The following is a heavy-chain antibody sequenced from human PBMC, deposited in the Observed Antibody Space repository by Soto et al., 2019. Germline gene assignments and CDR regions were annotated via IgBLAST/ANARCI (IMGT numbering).Heavy chain of an antibody. CDR2: IIPVSGTP. CDR3: ARVRFPGSRWPYFES. CDR1: EGTFSDNA. V-gene: IGHV1-69*01. J-gene: IGHJ4*02. D-gene: IGHD6-13*01. Sequence: QVQLVQSGAEVKKPGSSVRVSCKASEGTFSDNAISWMRQAPGQGLEWLGGIIPVSGTPYYAQSFQGRVTISAYDSSSTAYLDLTSLKSDDTAICFFARVRFPGSRWPYFESCGQGTLVTVSS.